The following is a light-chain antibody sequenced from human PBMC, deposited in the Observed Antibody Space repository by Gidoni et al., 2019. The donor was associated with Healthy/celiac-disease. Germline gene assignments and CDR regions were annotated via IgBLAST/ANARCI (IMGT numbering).Light chain of an antibody. CDR2: SNN. CDR1: SSKIGSNT. Sequence: QPVLTPPTPRSGAPCHGVTISCSGSSSKIGSNTVNWYQQLPGTAPKLLIYSNNQRPSGVPDRFSGSKSGTSASLAISGLQSEDEADYYCAAWDDSLNGPVFGGGTKLTVL. J-gene: IGLJ2*01. CDR3: AAWDDSLNGPV. V-gene: IGLV1-44*01.